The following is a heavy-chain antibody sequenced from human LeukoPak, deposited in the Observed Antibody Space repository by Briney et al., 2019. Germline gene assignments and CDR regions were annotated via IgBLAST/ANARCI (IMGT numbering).Heavy chain of an antibody. CDR1: GFTFSSYS. J-gene: IGHJ5*02. CDR2: ISSSSSYI. CDR3: ARDPLGIAARRGNWFDP. D-gene: IGHD6-6*01. Sequence: GGSLRLSCAASGFTFSSYSMNWVRQAPGKGLEWVSSISSSSSYIYYADSVKGRFTISRDNAKNSLYLQMNSLRAEDTAVYYCARDPLGIAARRGNWFDPWGQGTLVTVSS. V-gene: IGHV3-21*01.